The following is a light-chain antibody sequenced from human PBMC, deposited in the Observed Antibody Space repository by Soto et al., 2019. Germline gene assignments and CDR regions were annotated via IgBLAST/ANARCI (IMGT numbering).Light chain of an antibody. CDR1: QDINKF. J-gene: IGKJ5*01. CDR2: DVS. V-gene: IGKV1-33*01. CDR3: QQYDNYDIT. Sequence: DIQLTQSPSSLSASVGDTVTITCQASQDINKFLNWYQQKPGKAPKLLIYDVSNLETGVPSRFSGSGSETHFTLAISSLRPEDVATYYCQQYDNYDITFGQGTRLEIK.